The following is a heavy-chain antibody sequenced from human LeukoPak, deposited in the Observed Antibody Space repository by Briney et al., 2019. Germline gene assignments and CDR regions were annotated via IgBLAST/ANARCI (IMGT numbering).Heavy chain of an antibody. V-gene: IGHV5-51*01. CDR2: IYPGDSET. CDR3: VRRDHCSGGSCYYNWFDP. J-gene: IGHJ5*02. D-gene: IGHD2-15*01. Sequence: GESLKISCKGSGYSFTNYWIGWVRQMPGKGLEWMGIIYPGDSETRYSSSFQGQVTISADKSISTAYLQWSSLKASDTAMYYCVRRDHCSGGSCYYNWFDPWGQGTLVTVSS. CDR1: GYSFTNYW.